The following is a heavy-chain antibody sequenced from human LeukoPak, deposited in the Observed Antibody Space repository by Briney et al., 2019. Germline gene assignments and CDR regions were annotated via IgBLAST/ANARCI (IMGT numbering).Heavy chain of an antibody. J-gene: IGHJ4*02. CDR3: AINYGDYGAY. CDR2: IYPGDSDA. CDR1: GYSFTSYW. D-gene: IGHD4-17*01. V-gene: IGHV5-51*01. Sequence: GESLKISCKGSGYSFTSYWIGWVRQMPGKGLEWMAIIYPGDSDARYSPSFRGQVTISADKSISTAYLQWRSLKASDTAMYYCAINYGDYGAYWGQGTLVTVSS.